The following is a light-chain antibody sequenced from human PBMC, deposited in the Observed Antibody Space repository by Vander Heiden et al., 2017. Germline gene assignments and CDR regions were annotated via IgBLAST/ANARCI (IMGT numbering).Light chain of an antibody. CDR2: DAS. V-gene: IGKV3-11*01. J-gene: IGKJ4*01. CDR3: QQRSNWPGT. CDR1: QSVSSY. Sequence: EIVLTPSPATLSLSPGERATLSCRASQSVSSYLAWYQQKPGQAPRLLIYDASNRATGIPARFSGSGSGTDFTLTISRLEPEDFAVYYCQQRSNWPGTFGGGTKVEIK.